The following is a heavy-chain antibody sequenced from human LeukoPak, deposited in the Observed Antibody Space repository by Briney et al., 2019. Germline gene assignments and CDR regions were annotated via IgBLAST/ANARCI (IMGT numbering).Heavy chain of an antibody. J-gene: IGHJ4*02. D-gene: IGHD6-13*01. CDR1: GGSISSGSYY. CDR3: ARFIPRANAAYFDY. Sequence: SETLSLTCTVSGGSISSGSYYWSWIRQPAGKGLEWIGRIYTSGSTNYNPSLKSRVTISVDTSKNQFSLKLSSVTAADTAVYYCARFIPRANAAYFDYWGQGTLVTVSS. CDR2: IYTSGST. V-gene: IGHV4-61*02.